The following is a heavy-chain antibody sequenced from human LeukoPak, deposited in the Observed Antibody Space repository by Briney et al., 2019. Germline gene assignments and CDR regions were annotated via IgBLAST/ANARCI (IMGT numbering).Heavy chain of an antibody. CDR1: GFTFSSYS. J-gene: IGHJ4*02. Sequence: PGGSLRLSCAASGFTFSSYSMNWVRQAPGKGLEWVSYISSSSSTIYYADSVKGRFTISRDNAKNSLYLQMNSLRDEDTAVYYCARAYDYGDSSFRATFDYWGQETLVTVSS. CDR2: ISSSSSTI. V-gene: IGHV3-48*02. D-gene: IGHD4-17*01. CDR3: ARAYDYGDSSFRATFDY.